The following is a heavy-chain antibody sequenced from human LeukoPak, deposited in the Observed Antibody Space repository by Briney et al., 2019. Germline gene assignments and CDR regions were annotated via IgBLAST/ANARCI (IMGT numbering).Heavy chain of an antibody. CDR2: ISGSGDTI. J-gene: IGHJ3*01. CDR3: ARVVSGPNIGRDAFAV. D-gene: IGHD3-3*01. V-gene: IGHV3-23*01. CDR1: GFPLSSFP. Sequence: GGSLSFPVAPLGFPLSSFPMSWAAQPPGKGLEGFSAISGSGDTIYYADSVRGRFTVSRDNSKNTMYLQMNSLRAEDTAIYYCARVVSGPNIGRDAFAVWARGTMVTVSS.